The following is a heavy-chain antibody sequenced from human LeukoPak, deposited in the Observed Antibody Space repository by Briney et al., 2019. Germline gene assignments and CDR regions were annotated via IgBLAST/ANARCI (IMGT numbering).Heavy chain of an antibody. J-gene: IGHJ3*02. CDR1: GFIFSHYG. V-gene: IGHV3-30*18. CDR2: ISYDGSNQ. CDR3: AKASGYHSDGFDI. D-gene: IGHD3-22*01. Sequence: GRSLRLSCAASGFIFSHYGMHWVRQAPGKGLEWVAVISYDGSNQYYADSVKGRFTISRDNFKNTLYLQMNSLRVEDTAVYYCAKASGYHSDGFDIWGQGAMVTVSS.